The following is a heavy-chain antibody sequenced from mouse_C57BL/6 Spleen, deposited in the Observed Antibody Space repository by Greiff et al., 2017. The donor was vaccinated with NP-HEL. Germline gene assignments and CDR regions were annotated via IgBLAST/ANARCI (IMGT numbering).Heavy chain of an antibody. CDR1: GYSFTGYY. CDR2: INPSTGGT. CDR3: ARRGVNGKGYFDY. D-gene: IGHD2-1*01. J-gene: IGHJ2*01. V-gene: IGHV1-42*01. Sequence: EVQVVESGPELVKPGASVKISCKASGYSFTGYYMNWVKQSPEKSLEWIGEINPSTGGTTYNQKFKAKATLTVDKSSSTAYMQLKSLTSEDSAVYYCARRGVNGKGYFDYWGQGTTLTVSS.